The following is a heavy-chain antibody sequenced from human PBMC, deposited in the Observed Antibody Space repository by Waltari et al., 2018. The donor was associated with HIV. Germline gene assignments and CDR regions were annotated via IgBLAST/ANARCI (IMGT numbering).Heavy chain of an antibody. Sequence: QVQLQESGPRLVKPSETLSLTCAVSGYSISSGYYWGWIRQPPGKGLQWIGSIYHSGSTYYNPSRESRVTISVDTSKNNFSLKVNSVTAADTAVYYCARTYYDFWSGYSPSFDYWGQGALVTVSS. J-gene: IGHJ4*02. V-gene: IGHV4-38-2*01. D-gene: IGHD3-3*01. CDR2: IYHSGST. CDR3: ARTYYDFWSGYSPSFDY. CDR1: GYSISSGYY.